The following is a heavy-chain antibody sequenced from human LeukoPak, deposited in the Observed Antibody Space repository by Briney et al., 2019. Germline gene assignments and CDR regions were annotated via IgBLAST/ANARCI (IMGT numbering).Heavy chain of an antibody. CDR3: ASCMIVGPNYYYYYYMDV. J-gene: IGHJ6*03. Sequence: GASVKVSCKASGGTFSSYAISWVRQAPGQGLEWMGGIIPIFGTANYAQKFQGRVTITADKSTSTAYMELSSLRSEDTAVYYCASCMIVGPNYYYYYYMDVWSKGTTVTVSS. V-gene: IGHV1-69*06. D-gene: IGHD3-22*01. CDR2: IIPIFGTA. CDR1: GGTFSSYA.